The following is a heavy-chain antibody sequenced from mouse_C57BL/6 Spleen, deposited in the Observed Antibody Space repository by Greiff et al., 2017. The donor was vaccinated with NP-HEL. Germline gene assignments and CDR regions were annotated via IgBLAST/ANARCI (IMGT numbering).Heavy chain of an antibody. CDR1: GYAFSSYW. J-gene: IGHJ4*01. V-gene: IGHV1-80*01. CDR3: ARCPRYYAMDY. Sequence: QVQLQQSGAELVKPGASVKISCKASGYAFSSYWMNWVKQRPGKGLEWIGQIYPGDGDTNYNGKFKGKATLTADKSSSKAYMQLSSLTSEDSAVYFCARCPRYYAMDYWGQGTSVTVSS. CDR2: IYPGDGDT.